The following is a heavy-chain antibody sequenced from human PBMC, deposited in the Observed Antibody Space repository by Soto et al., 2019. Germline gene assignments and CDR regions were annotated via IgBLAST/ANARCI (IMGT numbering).Heavy chain of an antibody. Sequence: QVQLVQSGAEVKKPGSSVKVSCKASGVTFSSETISGVRQAPGQWLEWVGGIIPLFGTANYAQKFQGRVTITADESTSTMYIELCSLSSDDTAVYYCAKGLGDNPARPFDSWGQGTLVTVYS. CDR2: IIPLFGTA. CDR1: GVTFSSET. D-gene: IGHD2-21*01. J-gene: IGHJ4*02. CDR3: AKGLGDNPARPFDS. V-gene: IGHV1-69*01.